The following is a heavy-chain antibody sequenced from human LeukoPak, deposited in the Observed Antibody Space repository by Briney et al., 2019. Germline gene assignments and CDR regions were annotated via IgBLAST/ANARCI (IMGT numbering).Heavy chain of an antibody. CDR3: AKDLRVLRSYSSSWKTVFDY. CDR2: ISGSGGST. V-gene: IGHV3-23*01. D-gene: IGHD6-13*01. Sequence: GGSLRLSCAASGFTFSSYAMSWVRQAPGKGLEWVSAISGSGGSTHYADSVKGRFTISRDNSKNTLYQQMNSLRAEDTAVYYCAKDLRVLRSYSSSWKTVFDYWGQGTLVTVSS. CDR1: GFTFSSYA. J-gene: IGHJ4*02.